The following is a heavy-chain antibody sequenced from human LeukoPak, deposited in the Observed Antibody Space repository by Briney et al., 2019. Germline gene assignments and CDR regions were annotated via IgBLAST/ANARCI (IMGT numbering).Heavy chain of an antibody. CDR2: IIPIFSTA. CDR1: GYTFTSYG. CDR3: ASLTPQELWFGEVLLDAFDI. D-gene: IGHD3-10*01. V-gene: IGHV1-69*06. J-gene: IGHJ3*02. Sequence: SVKVSCKASGYTFTSYGISWVRQAPGQGLEWMGGIIPIFSTANYAQKFQGRVTITADKSTSTAYMELSRLRSEDTAVYYCASLTPQELWFGEVLLDAFDIWGQGTMVTVSS.